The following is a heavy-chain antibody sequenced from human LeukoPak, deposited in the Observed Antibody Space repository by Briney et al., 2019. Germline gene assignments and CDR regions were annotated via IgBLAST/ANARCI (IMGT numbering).Heavy chain of an antibody. CDR3: ARAVVVVAASNWFDP. CDR1: GGSISSSGYY. D-gene: IGHD2-15*01. V-gene: IGHV4-39*01. Sequence: PSETLSLTCTVSGGSISSSGYYWGWIRQPPGKGLEWIGSVDYTGITSHSPSLKSRVTISVDTSKNQFSLKVSSVSAADTGVYYCARAVVVVAASNWFDPWGQGTLVTVSS. CDR2: VDYTGIT. J-gene: IGHJ5*02.